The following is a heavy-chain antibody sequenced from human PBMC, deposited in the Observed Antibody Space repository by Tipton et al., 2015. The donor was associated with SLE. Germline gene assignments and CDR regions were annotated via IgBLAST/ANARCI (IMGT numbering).Heavy chain of an antibody. V-gene: IGHV4-59*01. CDR3: ARAEDPRYYYGMDV. CDR1: GDSISTNYY. CDR2: IYYSGST. Sequence: TLSLTCDVSGDSISTNYYWGWIRQPPGKGLEWIGYIYYSGSTNYNPSLKSRVTISVDTSKNQFSLKLSSVTAADTAVYYCARAEDPRYYYGMDVWGQGTTVTVSS. J-gene: IGHJ6*02.